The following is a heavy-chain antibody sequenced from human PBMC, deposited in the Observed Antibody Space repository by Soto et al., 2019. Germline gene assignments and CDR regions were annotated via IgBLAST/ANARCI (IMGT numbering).Heavy chain of an antibody. CDR3: ARDGSGSPENFDY. CDR1: GFTFSSYS. CDR2: ISSSSSTI. D-gene: IGHD5-12*01. J-gene: IGHJ4*02. Sequence: GESLKISCAASGFTFSSYSMNWVRQAPGKGLEWVSYISSSSSTIYYADSVKGRFTISRDNAKNSLYLQMNSLRAEDTAVYYCARDGSGSPENFDYWGQGTLVTVSS. V-gene: IGHV3-48*01.